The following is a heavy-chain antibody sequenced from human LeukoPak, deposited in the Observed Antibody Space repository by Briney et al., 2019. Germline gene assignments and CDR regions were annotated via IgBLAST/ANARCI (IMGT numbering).Heavy chain of an antibody. CDR2: IYTSGST. CDR1: GGSISSGSYY. Sequence: SETLSLTCTVSGGSISSGSYYWSWIRQPAGMGLEWIGRIYTSGSTNYNPSLKSRVTISVDTSKNQFSLKLSSVTAADTAVYYCARDHVAARYFDYWGQGTLVTVSS. J-gene: IGHJ4*02. CDR3: ARDHVAARYFDY. D-gene: IGHD6-6*01. V-gene: IGHV4-61*02.